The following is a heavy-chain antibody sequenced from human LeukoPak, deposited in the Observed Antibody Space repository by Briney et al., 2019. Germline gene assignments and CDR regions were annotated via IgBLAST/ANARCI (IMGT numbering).Heavy chain of an antibody. V-gene: IGHV3-73*01. Sequence: PGGSLRLSCAASGFNFSGSAMHWVRQASGKGLEWIGRVRTKGNNYATTYAASLQGSFTITRDDSKNTAYLQMNSLKTEDTAVYYCTNNYAGGVGYWGQGTLVTVSS. CDR1: GFNFSGSA. J-gene: IGHJ4*02. CDR2: VRTKGNNYAT. D-gene: IGHD5-24*01. CDR3: TNNYAGGVGY.